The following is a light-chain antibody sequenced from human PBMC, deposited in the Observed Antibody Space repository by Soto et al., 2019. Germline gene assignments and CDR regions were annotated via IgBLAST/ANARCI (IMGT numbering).Light chain of an antibody. CDR1: QTINNR. Sequence: DIQMTQTQSSLSASVGGRVTIPCRASQTINNRLAWYQQKPGKAPKLLIYDVSTLEGGVPSRFSGSGYGTEFTLTISSLQPDDFATYYCQQYDSYWEMFGQRTKVDI. CDR3: QQYDSYWEM. CDR2: DVS. V-gene: IGKV1-5*01. J-gene: IGKJ1*01.